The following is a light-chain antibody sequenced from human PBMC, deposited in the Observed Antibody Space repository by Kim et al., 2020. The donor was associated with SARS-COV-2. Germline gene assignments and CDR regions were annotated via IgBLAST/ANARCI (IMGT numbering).Light chain of an antibody. Sequence: GQSVTISCTGTHSDVGGYNYVSWYQQHPDKVPKLLIYDVTTRPSGVPDRFSGSKSGNTASLTISGLQAEDESDYYCCSYTGRYSWVFGGGTQLTVL. V-gene: IGLV2-11*03. J-gene: IGLJ3*02. CDR2: DVT. CDR3: CSYTGRYSWV. CDR1: HSDVGGYNY.